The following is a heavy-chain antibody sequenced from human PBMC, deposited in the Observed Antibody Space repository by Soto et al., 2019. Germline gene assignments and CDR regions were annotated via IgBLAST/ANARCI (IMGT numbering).Heavy chain of an antibody. V-gene: IGHV1-18*01. D-gene: IGHD3-9*01. CDR1: GYTFSTYG. Sequence: ASVKVSCNASGYTFSTYGIGWVRQAPGQGLEWMGWISTYNGDTNYAQKVQGRVTMTADTSTTTAYMELRSLRSDDTAMYYCARDLLPYFDWRVQESDYYYYYGMDVWGQGTTVTVSS. J-gene: IGHJ6*02. CDR2: ISTYNGDT. CDR3: ARDLLPYFDWRVQESDYYYYYGMDV.